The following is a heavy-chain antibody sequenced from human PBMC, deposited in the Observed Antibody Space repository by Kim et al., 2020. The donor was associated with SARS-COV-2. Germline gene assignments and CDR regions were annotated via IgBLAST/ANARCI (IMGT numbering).Heavy chain of an antibody. CDR2: IDTNTGNP. CDR1: GCPFASCG. CDR3: AKGGMDV. V-gene: IGHV7-4-1*02. Sequence: ASVKVSCEASGCPFASCGMNWVRQAPGQGLEWVGWIDTNTGNPMFGQGFSGRFVFSLDTSVSTTYLQITSLKAEDTAVYYCAKGGMDVWGQGTTVTVS. J-gene: IGHJ6*02.